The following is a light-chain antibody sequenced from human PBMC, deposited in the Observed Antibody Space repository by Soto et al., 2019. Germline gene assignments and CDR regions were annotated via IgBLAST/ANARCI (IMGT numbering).Light chain of an antibody. CDR1: SSDVGGYYL. J-gene: IGLJ3*02. Sequence: QSALTQPASVSGSPGQSITISCTGVSSDVGGYYLVSWYQHHSGKAPKLMIYEGSKRPSGVSNRFSGSKSDNTASLTISGLQAEDEAVYYCCSYANTTTVFGGGTKLTVL. CDR2: EGS. CDR3: CSYANTTTV. V-gene: IGLV2-23*01.